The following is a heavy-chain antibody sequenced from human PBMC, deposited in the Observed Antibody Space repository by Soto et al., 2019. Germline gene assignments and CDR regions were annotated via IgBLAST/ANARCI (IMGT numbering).Heavy chain of an antibody. D-gene: IGHD1-26*01. CDR3: AKREWEPRGAFDI. J-gene: IGHJ3*02. CDR2: ISGSGGST. Sequence: EVQLLESGGGLVQPGGSLRLSCAASGFTFSSYDMSWVRQAPGKGLEWVSAISGSGGSTYYADSVKGRFTISRDNSKNTLYLQMNSLRAEDTAVYYCAKREWEPRGAFDIWGQGTMVTVSS. CDR1: GFTFSSYD. V-gene: IGHV3-23*01.